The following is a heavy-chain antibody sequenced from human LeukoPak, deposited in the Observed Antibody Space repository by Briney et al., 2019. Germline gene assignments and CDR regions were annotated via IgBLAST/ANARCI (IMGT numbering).Heavy chain of an antibody. J-gene: IGHJ2*01. Sequence: ASVTVSCTASGYRFTECYMHWVRQAPGQGGEGMGWITPNSGVTNYAQNFQARVSMTRVTSISTAYMELIRLRSDDTAVYYCASPWGRWFGELLWYFDLWGRGTLVTVSS. V-gene: IGHV1-2*02. CDR1: GYRFTECY. CDR2: ITPNSGVT. CDR3: ASPWGRWFGELLWYFDL. D-gene: IGHD3-10*01.